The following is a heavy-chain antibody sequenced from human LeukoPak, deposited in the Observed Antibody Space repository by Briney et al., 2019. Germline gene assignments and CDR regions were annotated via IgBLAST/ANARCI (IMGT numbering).Heavy chain of an antibody. CDR3: ARDRGEGQIVALDY. D-gene: IGHD5-12*01. J-gene: IGHJ4*02. CDR1: GGTFSSYA. CDR2: IIPILGTA. Sequence: ASVKVSCKASGGTFSSYAISWVRQAPGQGLEWMGGIIPILGTANYAQKFQGRVTITTDESTSTAYMELSSLRSEDTAVYYCARDRGEGQIVALDYWGQGTLVTVSS. V-gene: IGHV1-69*05.